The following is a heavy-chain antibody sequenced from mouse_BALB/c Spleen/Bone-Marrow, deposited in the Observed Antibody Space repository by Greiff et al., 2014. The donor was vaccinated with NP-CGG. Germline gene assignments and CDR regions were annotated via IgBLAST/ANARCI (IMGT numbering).Heavy chain of an antibody. CDR3: TRNKYDAMDY. CDR2: IWSDGSK. J-gene: IGHJ4*01. CDR1: GFSLTTYG. Sequence: QVQLKESGPGLVAPSQSLSITCTVSGFSLTTYGVHWVRQPPGKGLEWLAVIWSDGSKAYNSALISRLIIRKDNSRSQVFLKMDSLQTDDTAMYYCTRNKYDAMDYWGQGTSVTVSS. V-gene: IGHV2-6*02.